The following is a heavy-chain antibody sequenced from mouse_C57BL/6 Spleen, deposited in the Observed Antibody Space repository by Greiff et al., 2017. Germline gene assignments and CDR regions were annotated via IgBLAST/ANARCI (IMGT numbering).Heavy chain of an antibody. J-gene: IGHJ4*01. D-gene: IGHD2-3*01. CDR3: ARDGYYYAMDY. Sequence: EVQLVESGGGLVKPGGSLKLSCAASGFTFSSYTMSWVRQTPEKRLEWVATISGGGGNTYYPDSVKGRFTISRDNAKNTLYLQMSSLRSEDTALYYCARDGYYYAMDYWGQGTSVTVSS. V-gene: IGHV5-9*01. CDR1: GFTFSSYT. CDR2: ISGGGGNT.